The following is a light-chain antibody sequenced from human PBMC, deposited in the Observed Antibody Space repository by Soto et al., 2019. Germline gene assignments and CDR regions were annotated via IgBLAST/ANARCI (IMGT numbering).Light chain of an antibody. CDR2: WAS. Sequence: DIVVTQSPDSLAVSLGERATIDCKSSQSLLFSSNNKNYLAWYQEKPGQPPRLLISWASTRESGVPDRFSGSGSGTDFTLTISGLQSGDSAVYFCQQYNNWPFSFGQGTRLEIK. J-gene: IGKJ5*01. V-gene: IGKV4-1*01. CDR1: QSLLFSSNNKNY. CDR3: QQYNNWPFS.